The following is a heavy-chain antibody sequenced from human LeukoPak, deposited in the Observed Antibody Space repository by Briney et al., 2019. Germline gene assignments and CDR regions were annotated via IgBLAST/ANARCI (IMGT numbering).Heavy chain of an antibody. V-gene: IGHV1-18*01. Sequence: ASVKVSCKASGYTFTSYGISWVRQAPGQGLEWMGWISAYNGNTNYAQKLQGRVTMTTDTSTSTAYMELRSLRSDDTAVYYCAKGGSFDPAFDAFDIWGQGTMVTVSS. D-gene: IGHD1-26*01. CDR3: AKGGSFDPAFDAFDI. CDR2: ISAYNGNT. J-gene: IGHJ3*02. CDR1: GYTFTSYG.